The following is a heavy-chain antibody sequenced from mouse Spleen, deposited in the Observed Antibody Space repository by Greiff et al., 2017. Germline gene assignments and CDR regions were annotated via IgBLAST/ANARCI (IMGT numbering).Heavy chain of an antibody. CDR3: ATALGEWDY. CDR2: IDPSNGNT. Sequence: EVQLQQPGAELVKPGASVKLSCTASGFTLNTSYLPWVKQRPEQGLEWIGRIDPSNGNTNYDPKFQGKATLTADTSSNTAYLQLSSLTSDDTTVNYCATALGEWDYWGQGTTLTVSS. CDR1: GFTLNTSY. D-gene: IGHD4-1*01. J-gene: IGHJ2*01. V-gene: IGHV14-3*02.